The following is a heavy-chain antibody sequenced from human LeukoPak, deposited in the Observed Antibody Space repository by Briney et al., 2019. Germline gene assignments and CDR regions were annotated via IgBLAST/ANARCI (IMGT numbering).Heavy chain of an antibody. CDR3: ARVNPNWFDP. Sequence: SETLSLTCTVSGGSISSYYWSWIRQPPGKGLEWIGYISYSGSTNYNPSLKSRVTISLDPSKNQFSLKLSSVTAADTAVYYCARVNPNWFDPWGQGTLVTVSS. V-gene: IGHV4-59*01. J-gene: IGHJ5*02. CDR1: GGSISSYY. CDR2: ISYSGST.